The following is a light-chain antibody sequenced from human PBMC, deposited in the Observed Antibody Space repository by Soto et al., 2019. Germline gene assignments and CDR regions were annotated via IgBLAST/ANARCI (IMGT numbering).Light chain of an antibody. Sequence: EIVLTQSPGTLSLSPGERATLSCRASHSSISNLAWYQHKPCHAPQPLSHRASSRATGLPDRSSGGASGTDFTLTISRLEPEDFAVYSCHHYGSSTPWTFGQGTKVDIK. J-gene: IGKJ1*01. CDR3: HHYGSSTPWT. CDR2: RAS. CDR1: HSSISN. V-gene: IGKV3-20*01.